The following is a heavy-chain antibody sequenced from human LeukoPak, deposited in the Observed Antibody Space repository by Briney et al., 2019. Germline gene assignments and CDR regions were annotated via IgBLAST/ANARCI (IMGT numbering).Heavy chain of an antibody. D-gene: IGHD3-22*01. CDR2: ISAYNGNT. CDR3: ARHIPDYYDSSGYYREFDY. Sequence: ASVKVSCKASGYTFTSYGISWVRQAPGQGLEWMGWISAYNGNTNYAQKLQGRVTMTTDTSTSTAYMELRSLRSDDTAVYYCARHIPDYYDSSGYYREFDYWDQGTLVTVSS. CDR1: GYTFTSYG. V-gene: IGHV1-18*01. J-gene: IGHJ4*02.